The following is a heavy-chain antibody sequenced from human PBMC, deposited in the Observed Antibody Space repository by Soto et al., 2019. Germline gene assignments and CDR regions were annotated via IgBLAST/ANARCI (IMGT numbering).Heavy chain of an antibody. V-gene: IGHV1-69*01. Sequence: QVQLVQSGAEVKKPGSSVKVSCKASVGTFSSYAISWVRQAPGQGLEWMGGIIPIFGTANYAQKFQGRVTITADDSTITAYLELSSLRSEDTAVYYWAGSSIAARPTSNWFDPWGQGTLVTVSS. CDR1: VGTFSSYA. D-gene: IGHD6-6*01. CDR2: IIPIFGTA. CDR3: AGSSIAARPTSNWFDP. J-gene: IGHJ5*02.